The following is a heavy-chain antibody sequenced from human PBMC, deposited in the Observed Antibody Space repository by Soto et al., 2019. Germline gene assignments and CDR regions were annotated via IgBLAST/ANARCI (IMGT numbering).Heavy chain of an antibody. CDR2: IDGSGDST. D-gene: IGHD6-13*01. CDR3: AQSGYSSSWHYYYGLDV. CDR1: GFTFSSYA. J-gene: IGHJ6*02. V-gene: IGHV3-23*01. Sequence: EVQLLESGGGLVQPGGSLRLSCAASGFTFSSYAMSWVRQAPGKGLEWVSTIDGSGDSTYYADSVKGRFTISRDNSKNTLYLQMNSLRAEDTAVYYCAQSGYSSSWHYYYGLDVWGPGTTGTVSS.